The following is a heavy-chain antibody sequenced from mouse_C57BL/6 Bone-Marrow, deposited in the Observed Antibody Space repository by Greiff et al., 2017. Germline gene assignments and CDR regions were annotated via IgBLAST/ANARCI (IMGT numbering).Heavy chain of an antibody. Sequence: QVQLQQPGAELVRPGSSVKLSCKASGYTFTSYWMHWVKQRPIQGLEWIGNIDPSDSETHYNQKFKVKATLTVDKSSSTAYMQLSSLTSEDSAVYYCARGGSSGYFDYWGQGTTLTVSS. J-gene: IGHJ2*01. CDR3: ARGGSSGYFDY. CDR2: IDPSDSET. V-gene: IGHV1-52*01. D-gene: IGHD3-2*02. CDR1: GYTFTSYW.